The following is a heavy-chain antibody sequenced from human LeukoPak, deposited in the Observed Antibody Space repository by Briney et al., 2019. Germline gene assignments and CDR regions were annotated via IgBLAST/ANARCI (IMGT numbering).Heavy chain of an antibody. D-gene: IGHD2-2*01. CDR2: IRYDGSNK. Sequence: GGSLRLSCAASGFTFSSYGMHWVRQAPGKGLEWVAFIRYDGSNKYYADSVKGRFTISRDNSKNTLYLQMNSLRAEDTAVYYCAKVALVPAAKNYYYYYMDVWGKGTTVTISS. CDR1: GFTFSSYG. V-gene: IGHV3-30*02. J-gene: IGHJ6*03. CDR3: AKVALVPAAKNYYYYYMDV.